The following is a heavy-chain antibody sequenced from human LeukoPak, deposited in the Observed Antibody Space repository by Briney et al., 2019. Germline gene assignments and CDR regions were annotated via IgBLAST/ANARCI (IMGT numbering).Heavy chain of an antibody. CDR1: GFTFSSYA. CDR3: AKDRARKATVTADY. Sequence: PGGSLRLSCAASGFTFSSYAMSWVRQAPGKGLEWVSAISGSGGRTYYADSVKGRFTMSRDNSKNTLNLQMNSLRAEDTAVYYCAKDRARKATVTADYWGQGTLVTVSS. J-gene: IGHJ4*02. V-gene: IGHV3-23*01. D-gene: IGHD4-17*01. CDR2: ISGSGGRT.